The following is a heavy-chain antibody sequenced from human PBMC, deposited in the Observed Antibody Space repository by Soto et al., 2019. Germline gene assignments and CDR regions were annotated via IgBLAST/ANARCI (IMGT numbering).Heavy chain of an antibody. CDR3: ARHGTYYDFWSGYYFSRYYYYGMDV. V-gene: IGHV5-51*01. D-gene: IGHD3-3*01. Sequence: GESLKISCKGSGYSFTSYWIGWVRQMPGKGLEWMGIIYPGDSDTRYSPSFQGQVTISADKSISTAYLQWSSLKASDTAMYYCARHGTYYDFWSGYYFSRYYYYGMDVWGQGXTVTVSS. J-gene: IGHJ6*02. CDR2: IYPGDSDT. CDR1: GYSFTSYW.